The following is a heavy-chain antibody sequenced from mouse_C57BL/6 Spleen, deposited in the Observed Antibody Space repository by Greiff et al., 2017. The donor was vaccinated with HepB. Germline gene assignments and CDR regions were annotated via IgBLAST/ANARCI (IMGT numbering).Heavy chain of an antibody. J-gene: IGHJ4*01. CDR3: ARYPTGTRVYAMDY. CDR1: GYAFSSSW. Sequence: QVQLKQSGPELVKPGASVKISCKASGYAFSSSWMNWVKQRPGKGLEWIGRIYPGDGDTNYNGKFKGKATLTADKSSSTAYMQLSSLTSEDSAVYFCARYPTGTRVYAMDYWGQGTSVTVSS. D-gene: IGHD4-1*02. V-gene: IGHV1-82*01. CDR2: IYPGDGDT.